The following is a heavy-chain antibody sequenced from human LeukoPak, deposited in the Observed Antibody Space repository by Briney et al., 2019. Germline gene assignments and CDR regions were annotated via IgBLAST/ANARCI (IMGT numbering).Heavy chain of an antibody. Sequence: GGSLRLSCAASGFTFSTSGMNWVRQASGKGLQWVAYISSRSESKYYAASVKGRFTISRDNARNSLYLQMNSLRDDDTALYYCARVWQLGVWGQGTTVTVSS. J-gene: IGHJ6*02. CDR1: GFTFSTSG. CDR2: ISSRSESK. V-gene: IGHV3-48*02. D-gene: IGHD3-10*01. CDR3: ARVWQLGV.